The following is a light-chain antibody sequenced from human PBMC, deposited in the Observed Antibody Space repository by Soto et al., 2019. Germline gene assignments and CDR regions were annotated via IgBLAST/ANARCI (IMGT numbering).Light chain of an antibody. V-gene: IGLV2-11*01. CDR1: SSDVGAYND. CDR3: CSYAGRYTLI. J-gene: IGLJ2*01. CDR2: DVT. Sequence: QSALTQPRSVSGSPGQSVTISCTGTSSDVGAYNDVSWYQQHPGKAPKMMIYDVTKRPSGVPDRFSGSKSGNTASLTISGLRAEDEADYYCCSYAGRYTLILGGGTKLTVL.